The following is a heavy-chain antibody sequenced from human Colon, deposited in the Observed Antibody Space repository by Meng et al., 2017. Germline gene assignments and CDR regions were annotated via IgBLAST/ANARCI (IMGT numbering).Heavy chain of an antibody. CDR2: INSAGNGDT. Sequence: ASVKVSCKASGYIFTTYAIHWLRQPPGQRPEWMGWINSAGNGDTKLSQKFQGRLTFTTDKSANTAYMEIGSLRSEDTAIYYCAKEDEGQCGGDCPRAFHIWGQGTMVTVSS. CDR1: GYIFTTYA. D-gene: IGHD2-21*02. CDR3: AKEDEGQCGGDCPRAFHI. V-gene: IGHV1-3*01. J-gene: IGHJ3*02.